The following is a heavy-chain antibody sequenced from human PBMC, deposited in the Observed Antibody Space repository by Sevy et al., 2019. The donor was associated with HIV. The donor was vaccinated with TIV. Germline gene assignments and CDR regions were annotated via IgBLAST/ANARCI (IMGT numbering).Heavy chain of an antibody. CDR1: GFTFSSYW. CDR3: ARGYYGSGSYYTNYYYGMDV. V-gene: IGHV3-74*01. J-gene: IGHJ6*02. D-gene: IGHD3-10*01. CDR2: INSDGSST. Sequence: GGSLRLSCAASGFTFSSYWMHWVRQAPGKGLVWVSRINSDGSSTSYADSVKGRFTISRDNAKNMLYRQMNSLRAEDTAVYYCARGYYGSGSYYTNYYYGMDVWGQGTTVTVSS.